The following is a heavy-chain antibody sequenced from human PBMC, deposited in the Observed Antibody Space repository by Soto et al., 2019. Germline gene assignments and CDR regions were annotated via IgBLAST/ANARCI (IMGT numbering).Heavy chain of an antibody. Sequence: ASVKVSCKASGDTFTTYDINWVRQATGHGLEWMGWINPNSGNIGYAQRFQGRVTMTRDTAIRTAYMEVSSLRSDDTAVYYCARGRASGSYYLLDYWGQGALVTVSS. CDR3: ARGRASGSYYLLDY. V-gene: IGHV1-8*01. CDR2: INPNSGNI. D-gene: IGHD3-10*01. J-gene: IGHJ4*02. CDR1: GDTFTTYD.